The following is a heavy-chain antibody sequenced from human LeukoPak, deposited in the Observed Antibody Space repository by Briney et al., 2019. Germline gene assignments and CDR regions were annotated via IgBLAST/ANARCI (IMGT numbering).Heavy chain of an antibody. CDR1: GFTFCSYW. Sequence: GGSLRLSCAASGFTFCSYWLIWVRQAPGNGLEWLANIKQDGSEKYYVDSVKGRFTISRDNDKNSLYLQMNSLRAEDTAGYYCARVLLPAGAYGYWGQGTLVTVSS. J-gene: IGHJ4*02. D-gene: IGHD2-15*01. V-gene: IGHV3-7*01. CDR3: ARVLLPAGAYGY. CDR2: IKQDGSEK.